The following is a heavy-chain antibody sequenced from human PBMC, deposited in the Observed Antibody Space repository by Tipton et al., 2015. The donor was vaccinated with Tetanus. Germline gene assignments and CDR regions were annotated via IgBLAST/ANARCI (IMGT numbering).Heavy chain of an antibody. J-gene: IGHJ4*02. D-gene: IGHD1-1*01. Sequence: TLSLTCAVSGGSFSGFYWSWIRQPPGKGLEWIGYIYYSGSTNYSPSLKSRLSISQDTSKNQFSLRLTSVTAADTAVYYCTRANNEFPKKGPFDAWGQGTLVIVSS. CDR2: IYYSGST. V-gene: IGHV4-59*01. CDR1: GGSFSGFY. CDR3: TRANNEFPKKGPFDA.